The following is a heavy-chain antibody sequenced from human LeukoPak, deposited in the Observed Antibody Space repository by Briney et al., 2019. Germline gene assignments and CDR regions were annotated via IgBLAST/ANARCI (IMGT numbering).Heavy chain of an antibody. Sequence: GGSLRLSCAASGFTFSSYWMSWVRQAPGKGLEWVAHIKQDGSEKYYVDSVKGRFTISRDNAKNSLYLQMNSLRAEDTAVYYCARDYSNSGWSYYYYYYMDVWGKGTTVTVSS. D-gene: IGHD6-19*01. V-gene: IGHV3-7*01. CDR2: IKQDGSEK. CDR3: ARDYSNSGWSYYYYYYMDV. J-gene: IGHJ6*03. CDR1: GFTFSSYW.